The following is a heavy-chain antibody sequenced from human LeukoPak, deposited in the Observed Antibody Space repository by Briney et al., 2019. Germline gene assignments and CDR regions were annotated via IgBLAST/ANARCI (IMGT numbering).Heavy chain of an antibody. CDR2: IYYSGST. V-gene: IGHV4-31*03. J-gene: IGHJ6*02. CDR1: GGSISSGGYY. CDR3: ARGYYDSSAYRPGTRAYYGMDV. D-gene: IGHD3-22*01. Sequence: SQTLSLTCTVSGGSISSGGYYWSWIRQHPGKGLEWIGYIYYSGSTYYNPSLKSRVTISVDRSKNQFSLRVSSVTAADTAVYYCARGYYDSSAYRPGTRAYYGMDVWGQGTTVTASS.